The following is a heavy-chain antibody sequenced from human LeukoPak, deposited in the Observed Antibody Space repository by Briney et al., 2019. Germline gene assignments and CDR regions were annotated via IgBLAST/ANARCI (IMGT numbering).Heavy chain of an antibody. CDR3: ATEYDYGGNLFDY. J-gene: IGHJ4*02. D-gene: IGHD4-23*01. CDR2: IYSGGST. CDR1: GFTCSSYA. Sequence: GGSLRLSCAASGFTCSSYAMSWVRQAPGKGLEWVSVIYSGGSTYYADSVKGRFTISRDNSKNTLYLQMNSLRAEDTAVYYCATEYDYGGNLFDYWGQGTLVTVSS. V-gene: IGHV3-66*01.